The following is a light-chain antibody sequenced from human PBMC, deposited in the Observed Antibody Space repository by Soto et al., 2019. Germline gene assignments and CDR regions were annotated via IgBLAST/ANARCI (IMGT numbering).Light chain of an antibody. CDR1: RTINRY. V-gene: IGKV1-39*01. J-gene: IGKJ1*01. CDR2: AAS. CDR3: QQSHSTPQT. Sequence: DIQMTQSPSSLSASVGDRVTITCRASRTINRYLNWYQQKPGKAPKLLIYAASSLQSGVPSRFSGSGSGTDFTLTISSLQSEDFATYYCQQSHSTPQTFGQGTKVEIK.